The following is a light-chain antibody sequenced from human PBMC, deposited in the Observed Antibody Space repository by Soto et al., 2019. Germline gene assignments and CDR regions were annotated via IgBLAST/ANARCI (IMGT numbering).Light chain of an antibody. Sequence: QSALTQAASVSGSPGQSITISCTGTSDDVGNYNLVSWYQHHPGKAPKLMIYEGDKRPSGISNRFSGSKSGDTAFLTISALKAEDQAEDYCCSYAGSTTFYVFGTGTKLTVL. CDR1: SDDVGNYNL. CDR3: CSYAGSTTFYV. J-gene: IGLJ1*01. V-gene: IGLV2-23*01. CDR2: EGD.